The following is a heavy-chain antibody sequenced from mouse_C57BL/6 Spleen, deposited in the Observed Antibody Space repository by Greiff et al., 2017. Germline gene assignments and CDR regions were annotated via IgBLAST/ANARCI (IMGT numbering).Heavy chain of an antibody. D-gene: IGHD2-1*01. CDR3: ARHGIYYGNYGDYFDY. CDR2: FYPGSGSI. V-gene: IGHV1-62-2*01. Sequence: QVQLQQSGAELVKPGASVKLSCKASGYTFTEYTIHWVKQRSGQGLEWIGWFYPGSGSIKYNEKFKDKATLTADKSSSTVYMELSRMTSEDAAVYFCARHGIYYGNYGDYFDYWGQGTTLTVSS. CDR1: GYTFTEYT. J-gene: IGHJ2*01.